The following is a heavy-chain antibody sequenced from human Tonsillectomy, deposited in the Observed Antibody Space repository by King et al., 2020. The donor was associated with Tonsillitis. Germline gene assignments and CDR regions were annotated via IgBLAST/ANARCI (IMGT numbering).Heavy chain of an antibody. CDR1: GFTFSSYA. CDR2: IYSGGSST. V-gene: IGHV3-23*03. Sequence: EVQLVESGGGLVQPGGSLRLSCAASGFTFSSYAMSWVRQAPGKGLEWVSVIYSGGSSTYYADSVKGRFTISRENSKNTLYLQMNSLRAEDTAVYYCAKDSYYDILTGYPGYFDYWGQGTLVTVSS. D-gene: IGHD3-9*01. CDR3: AKDSYYDILTGYPGYFDY. J-gene: IGHJ4*02.